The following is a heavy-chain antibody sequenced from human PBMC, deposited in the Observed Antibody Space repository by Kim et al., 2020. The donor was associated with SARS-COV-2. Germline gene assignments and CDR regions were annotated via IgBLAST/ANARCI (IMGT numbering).Heavy chain of an antibody. D-gene: IGHD6-13*01. CDR1: GFNFSSYG. V-gene: IGHV3-33*05. CDR3: ARAPYSSSWWGV. Sequence: GGSLRLSCAASGFNFSSYGMHWVRPAPGKWLEWVAVISYDGSNKYYADAVKGRFTISRDNSKNTLYLQMNSLRAEDTAVYYCARAPYSSSWWGVWGQGTLVTVSS. CDR2: ISYDGSNK. J-gene: IGHJ4*02.